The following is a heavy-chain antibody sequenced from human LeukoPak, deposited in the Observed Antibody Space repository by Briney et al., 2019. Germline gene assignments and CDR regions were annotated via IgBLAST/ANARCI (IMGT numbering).Heavy chain of an antibody. V-gene: IGHV3-30*02. Sequence: PGGSLRLSCAASGFTFSSYAMHWVRQAPGKGLEWVAFIRYDGSNKYYADSVKGRFTISRDNSKNTLYLQMNSLRAEDTAVYYCASIRGDIVVVPAAWDYWGQGTLVTVSS. CDR3: ASIRGDIVVVPAAWDY. D-gene: IGHD2-2*01. J-gene: IGHJ4*02. CDR2: IRYDGSNK. CDR1: GFTFSSYA.